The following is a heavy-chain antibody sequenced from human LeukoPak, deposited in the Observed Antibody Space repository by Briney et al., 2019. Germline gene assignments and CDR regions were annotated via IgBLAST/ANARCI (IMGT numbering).Heavy chain of an antibody. CDR1: GGSFSGYY. J-gene: IGHJ3*02. D-gene: IGHD2-21*01. Sequence: SETLSLTCAVYGGSFSGYYWSWIRQPPGKGLEWIGEINHSGSTNYNPSLKSRVIISVDTSKNQFSLKLSSVTAADTAVYYCARRTLPHRAYCGGECYEDAFDIWGQGTMVTVSS. CDR3: ARRTLPHRAYCGGECYEDAFDI. CDR2: INHSGST. V-gene: IGHV4-34*01.